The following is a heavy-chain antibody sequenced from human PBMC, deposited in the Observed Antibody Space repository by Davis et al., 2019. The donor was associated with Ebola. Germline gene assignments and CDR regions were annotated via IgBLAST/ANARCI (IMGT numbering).Heavy chain of an antibody. CDR1: GGSISSGGYY. CDR2: IYYSGSP. D-gene: IGHD3-3*01. CDR3: ARGSYDFWSGYSYYYYMDV. V-gene: IGHV4-31*03. J-gene: IGHJ6*03. Sequence: MPSETLSLTCTVSGGSISSGGYYWSWIRQHPGKGLEWIGYIYYSGSPYYNPSLKSRVIISVDTSKNQFSLKLSSVTAADTAVYYCARGSYDFWSGYSYYYYMDVWGKGTTVTVSS.